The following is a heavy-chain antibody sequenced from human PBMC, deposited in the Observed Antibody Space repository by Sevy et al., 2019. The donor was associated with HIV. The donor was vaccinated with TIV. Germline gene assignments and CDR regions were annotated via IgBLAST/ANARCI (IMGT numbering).Heavy chain of an antibody. CDR3: AGAPPVRSGDDSLNWLDP. V-gene: IGHV4-59*12. D-gene: IGHD5-12*01. CDR2: IYYTGRT. Sequence: SETLSLTCTVSGGSISAYYWSWLRQPPGKGLEYIGDIYYTGRTYYNPSLKSRVTISVDTSKNQFSLNLRSVTAVDTAVDYCAGAPPVRSGDDSLNWLDPWGQGILVTVSS. CDR1: GGSISAYY. J-gene: IGHJ5*02.